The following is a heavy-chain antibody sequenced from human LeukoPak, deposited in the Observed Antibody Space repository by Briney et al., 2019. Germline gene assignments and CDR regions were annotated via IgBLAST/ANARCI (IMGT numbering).Heavy chain of an antibody. V-gene: IGHV3-49*03. J-gene: IGHJ4*02. D-gene: IGHD2-15*01. CDR3: TRDRIMSDF. Sequence: GGSLRLSCTASGFTFGDYSMTWFRQAPGKGLEWVSFIRNKASGGTTEHAASVRGRFTTSRDDSKSIAYLQMNSLKTEDTALYYCTRDRIMSDFWGQGTLVTVSS. CDR1: GFTFGDYS. CDR2: IRNKASGGTT.